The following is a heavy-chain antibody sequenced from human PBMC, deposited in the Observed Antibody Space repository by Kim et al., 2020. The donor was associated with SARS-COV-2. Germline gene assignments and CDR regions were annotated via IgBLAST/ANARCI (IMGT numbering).Heavy chain of an antibody. CDR1: GFTFSSYA. J-gene: IGHJ4*02. D-gene: IGHD3-16*01. CDR3: AKVFAAFGGPLRPYFDY. V-gene: IGHV3-23*01. CDR2: ISGSGGST. Sequence: GGSLRLSCAASGFTFSSYAMSWVRQAPGKGLEWVSAISGSGGSTYYADSVKGRFTISRDNSKNTLYLQMNSLRAEDTAVYYCAKVFAAFGGPLRPYFDYWGQGTLVTVSS.